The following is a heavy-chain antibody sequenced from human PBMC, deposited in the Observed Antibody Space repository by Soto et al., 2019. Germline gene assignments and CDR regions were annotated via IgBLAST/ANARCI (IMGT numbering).Heavy chain of an antibody. J-gene: IGHJ4*02. CDR1: GFIFRNFG. D-gene: IGHD1-26*01. V-gene: IGHV3-30*03. Sequence: QVQLVESGGGVVQPGRSLRLSCAASGFIFRNFGMHWVRRAQGKGLEWVATISGDGNDKYYPDSMKGRFTISRDNFNNTLYLQLNSLRPEDTAVYHCVQGASTAHQPLDSWGQGVLVTVSS. CDR3: VQGASTAHQPLDS. CDR2: ISGDGNDK.